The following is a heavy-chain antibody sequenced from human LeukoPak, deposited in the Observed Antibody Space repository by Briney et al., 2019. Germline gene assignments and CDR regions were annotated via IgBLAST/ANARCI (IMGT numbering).Heavy chain of an antibody. CDR2: SYYSGIT. V-gene: IGHV4-59*08. CDR3: ARHGYYDSSGYYGFDY. Sequence: SETLSLTCTVSGGSISSYYWSWIRQPPGKRLEWIGYSYYSGITNYNPSLKSRVTISVDTSKNQFSLKLSSVTATDTAVYYCARHGYYDSSGYYGFDYWGQGTLVTVSS. D-gene: IGHD3-22*01. CDR1: GGSISSYY. J-gene: IGHJ4*02.